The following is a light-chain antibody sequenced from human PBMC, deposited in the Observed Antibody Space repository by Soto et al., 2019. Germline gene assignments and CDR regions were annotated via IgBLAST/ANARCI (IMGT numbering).Light chain of an antibody. V-gene: IGKV3-20*01. CDR2: GAS. J-gene: IGKJ5*01. Sequence: EIVLTQSPGTLSLSPGERATLSCRASQSVSSSYLAWYQQKPGQAPRRLIYGASSMATGIPDRFSGSGSGTDFTLTISRLELEDFAVYYCQKYGSTPPITFGLGTLLEIK. CDR1: QSVSSSY. CDR3: QKYGSTPPIT.